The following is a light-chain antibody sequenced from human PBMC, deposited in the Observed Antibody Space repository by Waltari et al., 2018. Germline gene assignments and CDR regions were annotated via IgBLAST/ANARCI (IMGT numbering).Light chain of an antibody. CDR3: QHYLRLPVT. J-gene: IGKJ1*01. CDR1: QSVSRA. CDR2: GAS. Sequence: EIVLTQYPGTLSLSLGERATLSCRASQSVSRALAWYQQKPGQAPRLLIYGASPRATGIPDRFSGSGSGTDFSLTISRLEPDDFAVYYCQHYLRLPVTFGQGTTVEI. V-gene: IGKV3-20*01.